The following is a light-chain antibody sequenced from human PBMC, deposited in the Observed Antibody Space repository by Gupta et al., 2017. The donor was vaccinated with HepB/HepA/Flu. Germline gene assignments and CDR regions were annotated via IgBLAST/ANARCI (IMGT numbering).Light chain of an antibody. J-gene: IGKJ2*01. CDR1: QSRRHSNGYNY. CDR2: LCS. CDR3: TQYLRTPYT. Sequence: DIVMTQSPLPLPVTPGEPASISCRSSQSRRHSNGYNYLDWYLQKPGQSPQLLIYLCSKRAYGVPDRFSGSGSGTDFTLKISRVEAEDVGVYYCTQYLRTPYTFGQGTXLEIK. V-gene: IGKV2-28*01.